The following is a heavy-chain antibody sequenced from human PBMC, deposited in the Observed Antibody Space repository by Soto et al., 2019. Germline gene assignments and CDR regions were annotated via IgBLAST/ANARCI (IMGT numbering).Heavy chain of an antibody. D-gene: IGHD4-17*01. V-gene: IGHV1-58*01. Sequence: ASVKASCKASGFTFTSSAVQWVRQARGQRLEWIGWIVVGSGNTNYAQKFQERVTITRDMSTSTAYMELSSLRSEDTAVYYCAAIDDYGGNSGNYWGQGTLVTVSS. CDR1: GFTFTSSA. CDR2: IVVGSGNT. J-gene: IGHJ4*02. CDR3: AAIDDYGGNSGNY.